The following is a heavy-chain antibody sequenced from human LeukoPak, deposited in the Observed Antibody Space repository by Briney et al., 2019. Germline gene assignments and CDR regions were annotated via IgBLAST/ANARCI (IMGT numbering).Heavy chain of an antibody. Sequence: GGSLRPSCAASGFTFSSYGMHWVCQAPGKGLEWVAVIWYDGSNKYYADSVKGRFTISRDNSKNTLYLQMNSLRAEDTAVYYCARDEAYCGGDCYPLYWGQGTLVTVSS. CDR2: IWYDGSNK. V-gene: IGHV3-33*01. D-gene: IGHD2-21*02. CDR3: ARDEAYCGGDCYPLY. J-gene: IGHJ4*02. CDR1: GFTFSSYG.